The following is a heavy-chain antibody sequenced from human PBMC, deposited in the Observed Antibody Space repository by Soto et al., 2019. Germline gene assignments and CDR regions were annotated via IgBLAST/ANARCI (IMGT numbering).Heavy chain of an antibody. V-gene: IGHV4-59*08. D-gene: IGHD4-17*01. CDR1: GGSISSYY. CDR2: IYYSGST. Sequence: SETLSLTCTVSGGSISSYYWSWIRQPPGKGLEWIGYIYYSGSTNYNPSLKSRVTISVDTSKNQFSLKLSSVTVADTAVYYCARSGDYDASEFYYYMDVWGKGTTVTVSS. CDR3: ARSGDYDASEFYYYMDV. J-gene: IGHJ6*03.